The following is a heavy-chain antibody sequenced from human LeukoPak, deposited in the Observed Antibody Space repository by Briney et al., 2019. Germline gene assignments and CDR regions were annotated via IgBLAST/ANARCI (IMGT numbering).Heavy chain of an antibody. CDR1: GFTFDVYA. CDR3: AKDISPITMVRGVIVGFDY. J-gene: IGHJ4*02. V-gene: IGHV3-9*01. CDR2: ISWNSGSI. D-gene: IGHD3-10*01. Sequence: SLRLSCAASGFTFDVYAMHWVRQAPGKGLEWVSGISWNSGSIGYADSVKGRFTISRDNAKNSLYLQMNSLRAEDTALYYCAKDISPITMVRGVIVGFDYWGQGTLVTVSS.